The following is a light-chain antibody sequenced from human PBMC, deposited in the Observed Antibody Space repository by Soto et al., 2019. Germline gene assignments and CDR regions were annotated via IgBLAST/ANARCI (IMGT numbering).Light chain of an antibody. CDR2: YAS. CDR3: QQFHNFPPT. J-gene: IGKJ5*01. Sequence: DIQMTHSPSSLAVSVGDRVTFTCQASQYIYTSLNWYQQKPGEAPKLLISYASNLERGVPSRFSGSGSGTDFTFTISSLQPEDIATYYCQQFHNFPPTFGQGTRLEIK. V-gene: IGKV1-33*01. CDR1: QYIYTS.